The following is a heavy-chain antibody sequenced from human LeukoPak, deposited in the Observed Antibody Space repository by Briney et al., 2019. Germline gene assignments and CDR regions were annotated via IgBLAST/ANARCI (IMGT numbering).Heavy chain of an antibody. CDR2: ISGSGGST. V-gene: IGHV3-23*01. CDR1: GFPFSSYA. CDR3: AKDKRGYGSYYMDV. D-gene: IGHD1-26*01. Sequence: GGSLRLSCAASGFPFSSYAMSWVRQAPGKGLEWVSAISGSGGSTYYADSVKGRFTISRDNSKNTLYLQMNSRRAEDTAVYYCAKDKRGYGSYYMDVWGKGTTVTVSS. J-gene: IGHJ6*03.